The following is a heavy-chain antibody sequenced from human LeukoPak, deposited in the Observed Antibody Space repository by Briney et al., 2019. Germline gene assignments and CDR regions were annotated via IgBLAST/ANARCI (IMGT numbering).Heavy chain of an antibody. CDR2: ISYDGSNK. V-gene: IGHV3-30*18. J-gene: IGHJ4*02. D-gene: IGHD3-10*01. CDR3: AKDFSPLYYYGSGNAFDY. Sequence: PGGSLRLSCAASGFTFSSYGMHWVRQAPGKGLEWVAVISYDGSNKYYADSVKGRFTISRDNSKNTLYLQMNSLRAEDTAVYYCAKDFSPLYYYGSGNAFDYWAREPWSPSPQ. CDR1: GFTFSSYG.